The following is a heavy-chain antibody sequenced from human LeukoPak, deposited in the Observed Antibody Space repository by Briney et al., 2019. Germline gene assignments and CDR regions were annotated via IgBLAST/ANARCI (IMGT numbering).Heavy chain of an antibody. J-gene: IGHJ3*02. CDR3: ARDSSSWYHASFDI. Sequence: GGSLRLSCAASGFIFSQYSMNWVRQAPGKGLEWVSYISSSSSTIYYADSVKGRFTISRGNAKNSLYLQMNSLRDEDTAVYYCARDSSSWYHASFDIWGQGTMVTVSS. D-gene: IGHD6-13*01. CDR1: GFIFSQYS. CDR2: ISSSSSTI. V-gene: IGHV3-48*02.